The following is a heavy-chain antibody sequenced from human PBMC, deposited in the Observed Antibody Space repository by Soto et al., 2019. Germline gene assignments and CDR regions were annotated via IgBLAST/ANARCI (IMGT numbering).Heavy chain of an antibody. CDR2: INHSGST. CDR3: ASTPRSPIPPIAVAGTGPSYMDV. V-gene: IGHV4-34*01. D-gene: IGHD6-19*01. J-gene: IGHJ6*03. Sequence: SETLSLTCAVYGGSFSGYYWSWIRQPPGKGLEWIGEINHSGSTNYNPSLKSRVTISVDTSKNQFSLKLSSVTAADTAVYYCASTPRSPIPPIAVAGTGPSYMDVWGKGTTVTVSS. CDR1: GGSFSGYY.